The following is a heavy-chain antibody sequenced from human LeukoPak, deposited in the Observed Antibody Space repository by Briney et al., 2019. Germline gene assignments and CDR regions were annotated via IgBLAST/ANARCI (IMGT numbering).Heavy chain of an antibody. CDR3: ARVSSSWYQDWYFDL. J-gene: IGHJ2*01. V-gene: IGHV4-61*02. Sequence: SETLSLTCTVSGDSISSDNYFWSWIRQPAGKGLEWIGRIYTSGNTNYKPSLKSRVTMSVDTSKNQFSLKLSSVTAADTAVYYCARVSSSWYQDWYFDLWGRGTLVTVSS. CDR1: GDSISSDNYF. CDR2: IYTSGNT. D-gene: IGHD6-13*01.